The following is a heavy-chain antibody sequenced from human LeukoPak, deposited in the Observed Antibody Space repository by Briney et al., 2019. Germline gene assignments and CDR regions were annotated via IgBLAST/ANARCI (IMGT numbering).Heavy chain of an antibody. CDR2: IRYDGSNK. J-gene: IGHJ4*02. CDR1: ASTFNNYD. CDR3: AKDSGSYYTSDY. V-gene: IGHV3-30*02. Sequence: GGSLRLSCAASASTFNNYDVHWVRQAPGKGLEWVAFIRYDGSNKYYADFVEGRFTISRDNSKNTLYLLMNSLRAEDTAVYYCAKDSGSYYTSDYWGQGTLVTVSS. D-gene: IGHD3-10*01.